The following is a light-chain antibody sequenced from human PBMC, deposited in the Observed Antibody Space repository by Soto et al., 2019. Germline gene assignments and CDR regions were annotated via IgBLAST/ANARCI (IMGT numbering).Light chain of an antibody. CDR1: SGHSSYI. J-gene: IGLJ3*02. CDR3: ETWDSNTHTV. CDR2: LEGSGSY. Sequence: QLVLTQSSSSSASLGSSVKLTCTLSSGHSSYIIAWHQQQPGKAPRYLMKLEGSGSYNKGSGVPDRFSGSSSGADRYHTISNLQYEDEADYYCETWDSNTHTVFGGGTKVTVL. V-gene: IGLV4-60*02.